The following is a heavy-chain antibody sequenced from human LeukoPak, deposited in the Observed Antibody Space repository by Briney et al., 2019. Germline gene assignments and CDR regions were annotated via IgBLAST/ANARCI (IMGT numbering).Heavy chain of an antibody. Sequence: GGSLRLSCAASGFSFSSYTMNWVRQAPGKGLEWISYIDTTSTTTNYAVSVRGRFTISRDNAKNSLYLQMDSLRAEDTALYYCARGLVVVAQYFQHWGQGTLVTVSS. CDR2: IDTTSTTT. J-gene: IGHJ1*01. CDR1: GFSFSSYT. V-gene: IGHV3-48*01. D-gene: IGHD2-15*01. CDR3: ARGLVVVAQYFQH.